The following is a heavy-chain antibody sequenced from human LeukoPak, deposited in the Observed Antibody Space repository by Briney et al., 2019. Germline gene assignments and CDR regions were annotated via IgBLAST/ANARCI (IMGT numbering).Heavy chain of an antibody. CDR2: IYYSGST. V-gene: IGHV4-59*08. J-gene: IGHJ5*02. Sequence: SETLSLTCTVSGGSISSYYWSWIRQPLGKGLEWIGYIYYSGSTNYNPSLKSRVTISVDTSKNQFSLKLSSVTAADTAVYYCARHFLRGSWGISYWFDPWGQGTLVTVSS. D-gene: IGHD3-16*01. CDR3: ARHFLRGSWGISYWFDP. CDR1: GGSISSYY.